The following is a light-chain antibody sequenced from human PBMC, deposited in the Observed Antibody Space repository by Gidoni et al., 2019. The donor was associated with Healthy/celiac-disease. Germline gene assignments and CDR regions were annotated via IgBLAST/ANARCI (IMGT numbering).Light chain of an antibody. V-gene: IGKV3-20*01. J-gene: IGKJ2*03. Sequence: DIVLTHSPVTLSLSPGERATLSCGCRQSVSSSYLAWYQQKPGQAPRLLIYGAASRATGIPDRFSGSGSGTDFTLTISRLEPEDFAVYCCQQYGSSPPYSFGQGTKLEIK. CDR2: GAA. CDR1: QSVSSSY. CDR3: QQYGSSPPYS.